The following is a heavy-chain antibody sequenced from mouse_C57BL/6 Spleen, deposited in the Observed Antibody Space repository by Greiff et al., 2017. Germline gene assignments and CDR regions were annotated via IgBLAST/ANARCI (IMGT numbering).Heavy chain of an antibody. Sequence: QVQLQQSGAELARPGASVKMSCKASGYTFTSYTMHWVKQRPGQGLEWIGYINPSSGYTKYNQKFKDKATLTADKSSSTAYMQLSSLTSEDSAVYYCARGDNDYEGFADWGQGTLGTVSA. CDR2: INPSSGYT. D-gene: IGHD2-4*01. J-gene: IGHJ3*01. V-gene: IGHV1-4*01. CDR3: ARGDNDYEGFAD. CDR1: GYTFTSYT.